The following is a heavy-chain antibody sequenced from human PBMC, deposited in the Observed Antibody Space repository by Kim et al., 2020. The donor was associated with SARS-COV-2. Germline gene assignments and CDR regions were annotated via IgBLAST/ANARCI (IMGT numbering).Heavy chain of an antibody. Sequence: SVKGRFTVSRDNDKNSLYRQMNGLRAEDTAVYYCARVDLDPRGWYFYGLDVWGQGTTVTVSS. CDR3: ARVDLDPRGWYFYGLDV. V-gene: IGHV3-11*01. D-gene: IGHD1-1*01. J-gene: IGHJ6*02.